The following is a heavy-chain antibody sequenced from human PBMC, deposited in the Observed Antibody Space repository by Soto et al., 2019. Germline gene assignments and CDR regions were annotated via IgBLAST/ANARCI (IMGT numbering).Heavy chain of an antibody. V-gene: IGHV3-30*18. CDR2: ISYDGSNK. CDR3: AKDLSSSSWYEENAFDI. CDR1: GFTFSSYG. J-gene: IGHJ3*02. Sequence: ESGGGVVQPGRSLRLSCAASGFTFSSYGMHWVRQAPGKGLEWVAVISYDGSNKYYADSVKGRFTISRDNSKNTLYLQMNSLRAEDTAVYYCAKDLSSSSWYEENAFDIWGQGTMVTVSS. D-gene: IGHD6-13*01.